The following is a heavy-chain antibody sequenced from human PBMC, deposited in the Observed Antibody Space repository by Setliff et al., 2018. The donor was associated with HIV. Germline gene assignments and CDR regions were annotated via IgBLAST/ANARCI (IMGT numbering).Heavy chain of an antibody. V-gene: IGHV1-8*02. CDR3: VKEYHTTATDTRVANYFDY. Sequence: ASVKVSCKASGYTFTSYDINWVRQATGQGLEWMGWMNPSDGTTDYTQKFQDRVTMTSDTSTSTVNMELRSLRSEDTAIYYCVKEYHTTATDTRVANYFDYWGQGTLVTVSS. J-gene: IGHJ4*02. CDR2: MNPSDGTT. D-gene: IGHD6-13*01. CDR1: GYTFTSYD.